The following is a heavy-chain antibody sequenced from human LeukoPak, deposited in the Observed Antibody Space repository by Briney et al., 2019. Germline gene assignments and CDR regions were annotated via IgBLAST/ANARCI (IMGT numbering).Heavy chain of an antibody. CDR3: AGVGPYYDFSRYYFDY. CDR2: INPNSGGT. Sequence: ASVKVSCKASGYTFTGYYMHWVRQAPGQGLEWMGWINPNSGGTNYAQKFQGRVTMTRDTSISTAYMELSRLRSDDTAVYYCAGVGPYYDFSRYYFDYWGQGTLVTVSS. J-gene: IGHJ4*02. V-gene: IGHV1-2*02. CDR1: GYTFTGYY. D-gene: IGHD3-3*01.